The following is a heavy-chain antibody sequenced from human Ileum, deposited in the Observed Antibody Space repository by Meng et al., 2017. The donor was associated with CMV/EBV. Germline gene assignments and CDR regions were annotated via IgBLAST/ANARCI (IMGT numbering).Heavy chain of an antibody. Sequence: QLVQSEAEVKKPGASVKVSCKTSGFSLNSYGVNWVRQVPGQGLEWMGWISLGNGQTVYGHKLQGRVTVTTDTSTNTAYMELRNLRSDDTATYYCARDVWGFDYWGQGTLVTVSS. J-gene: IGHJ4*02. CDR1: GFSLNSYG. V-gene: IGHV1-18*01. CDR3: ARDVWGFDY. D-gene: IGHD7-27*01. CDR2: ISLGNGQT.